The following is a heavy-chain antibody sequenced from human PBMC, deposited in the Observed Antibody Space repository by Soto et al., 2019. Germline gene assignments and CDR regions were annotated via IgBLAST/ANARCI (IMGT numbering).Heavy chain of an antibody. CDR1: GFTFSSYG. V-gene: IGHV3-33*01. D-gene: IGHD3-10*01. CDR3: ARGAVSSSGRTLTLDY. J-gene: IGHJ4*02. CDR2: IWYDGSNK. Sequence: QVQLVESGGGVVQPGRSLRLSCAASGFTFSSYGMHWVRQAPGKGLEWVAVIWYDGSNKYYADSVKGRFTISRDNSKNTLYLQMNSLRAEDTAVYYCARGAVSSSGRTLTLDYWGQGTLVTVSS.